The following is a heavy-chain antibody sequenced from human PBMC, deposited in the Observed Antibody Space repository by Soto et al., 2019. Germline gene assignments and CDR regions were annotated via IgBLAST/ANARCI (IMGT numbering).Heavy chain of an antibody. CDR2: INSDGSST. Sequence: GGSLRLSCAASGFTFSSYWMHWVRQAPGKGLVWVSRINSDGSSTSYADSVKGRFTISRDNAKNTLYLQMNSLRAEDTAVYYCARAGYFDWLSRYGAFDIWGQGTMVTVS. CDR3: ARAGYFDWLSRYGAFDI. V-gene: IGHV3-74*01. CDR1: GFTFSSYW. D-gene: IGHD3-9*01. J-gene: IGHJ3*02.